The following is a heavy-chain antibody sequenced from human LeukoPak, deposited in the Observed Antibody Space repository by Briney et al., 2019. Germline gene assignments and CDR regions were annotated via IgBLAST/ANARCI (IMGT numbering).Heavy chain of an antibody. J-gene: IGHJ6*02. Sequence: ASVKVSCEASGYTFTGYYMHWVRQAPGQGLEWMGWINPNSGGTNYAQKFQGWVTMTRDTSISTAYMELSRLRSDDTAVYYCARAMGGYSYGLYYYYGMDVWGQGTTVTVSS. CDR1: GYTFTGYY. D-gene: IGHD5-18*01. CDR3: ARAMGGYSYGLYYYYGMDV. V-gene: IGHV1-2*04. CDR2: INPNSGGT.